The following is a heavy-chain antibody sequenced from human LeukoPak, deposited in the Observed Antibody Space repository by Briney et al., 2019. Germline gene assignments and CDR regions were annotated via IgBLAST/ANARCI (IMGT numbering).Heavy chain of an antibody. CDR1: GFTFTSYA. J-gene: IGHJ4*02. D-gene: IGHD6-13*01. V-gene: IGHV3-64D*06. Sequence: GGSLRLSCSASGFTFTSYAMHWVRQAPGKGLEYVSAISSNGGSTYYADSVKGRFTISRDNSKNTLYLQMSSLRAEDTAVYYRVKGGSSWKIEVDYWGQGTLVTVSS. CDR2: ISSNGGST. CDR3: VKGGSSWKIEVDY.